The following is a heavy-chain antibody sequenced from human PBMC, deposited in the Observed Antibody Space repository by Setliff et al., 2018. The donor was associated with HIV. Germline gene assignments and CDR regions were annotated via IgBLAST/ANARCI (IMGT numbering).Heavy chain of an antibody. CDR1: GFTLSQHY. CDR3: ARWAAFDNHFDW. CDR2: IKEDSSDK. J-gene: IGHJ4*02. D-gene: IGHD1-20*01. Sequence: GGSLRLSCVGSGFTLSQHYMSWVRQAPGKGLEWVANIKEDSSDKFYVDSVKGRFTISRDNAKMSVFLQMNNLRVEDSGLYYCARWAAFDNHFDWWGQGTLVTVSS. V-gene: IGHV3-7*01.